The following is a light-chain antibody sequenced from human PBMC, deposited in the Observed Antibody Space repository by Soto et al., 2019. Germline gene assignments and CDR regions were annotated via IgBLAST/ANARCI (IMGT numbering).Light chain of an antibody. J-gene: IGKJ4*01. CDR3: QQRSNWLT. Sequence: EIVMTQSPDTLSVSPGERAALSCRTSQSVSSDLAWYQQKPGQAPRLLIYDASNRVTGIPARFSGSGSGTDFTLTISSLEPEDFAVYYCQQRSNWLTFGGGTKVDI. V-gene: IGKV3-11*01. CDR1: QSVSSD. CDR2: DAS.